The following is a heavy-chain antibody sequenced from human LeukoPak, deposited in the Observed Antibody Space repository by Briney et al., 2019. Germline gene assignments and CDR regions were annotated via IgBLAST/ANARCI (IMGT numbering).Heavy chain of an antibody. V-gene: IGHV4-39*01. CDR1: GGSISTTNYY. Sequence: PSETLSLTCTVSGGSISTTNYYWGWIRQPPGKGLDWIASIYYSGSTYYNPSLKSRVTTSVDTSKNQFSLRLSSVTAADTSVYYCARHYCTGGPCYLDYWGRGTLVTVSS. J-gene: IGHJ4*02. CDR3: ARHYCTGGPCYLDY. D-gene: IGHD2-8*02. CDR2: IYYSGST.